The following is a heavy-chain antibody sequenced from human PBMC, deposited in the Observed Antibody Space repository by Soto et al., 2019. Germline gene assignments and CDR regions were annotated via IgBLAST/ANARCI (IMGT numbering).Heavy chain of an antibody. V-gene: IGHV3-21*01. CDR2: ISSSSSYI. CDR3: ARDFGRRSAFDI. CDR1: GFTFSSYS. J-gene: IGHJ3*02. Sequence: GGSLRLSCAASGFTFSSYSMNWVRQAPGKGLEWVSSISSSSSYIYYADSVKGRFTISRDNAKNSLHLQMNSLRAEDTAVYYCARDFGRRSAFDIWGQGTMVTVSS. D-gene: IGHD3-3*01.